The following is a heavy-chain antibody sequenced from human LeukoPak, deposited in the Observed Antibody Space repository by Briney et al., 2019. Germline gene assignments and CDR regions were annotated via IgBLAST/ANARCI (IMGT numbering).Heavy chain of an antibody. CDR2: ILYSDIT. CDR1: GGSVGSGSYY. Sequence: SETLSFTCTVSGGSVGSGSYYWSWIRQSPGKGLEWIGYILYSDITNYNPSLESRVTMSVDTSKNQFSLRLTSVTAADTAVYYCAAMAVNWFDPWGQGTLVIVSS. J-gene: IGHJ5*02. V-gene: IGHV4-61*01. D-gene: IGHD5-18*01. CDR3: AAMAVNWFDP.